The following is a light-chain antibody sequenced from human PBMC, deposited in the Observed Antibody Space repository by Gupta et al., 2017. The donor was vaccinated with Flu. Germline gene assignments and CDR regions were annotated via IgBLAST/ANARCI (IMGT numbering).Light chain of an antibody. Sequence: SSELTQDPAVSVALGQTVRITCQGDSLRSYYATWYQQKPGQAPVLVIFGYNNRPSGIPDRFSASNSDNTASLTITGAEAEDEADYYCHCRDSISNRRVFGGGTKLTVL. J-gene: IGLJ3*02. CDR3: HCRDSISNRRV. CDR2: GYN. V-gene: IGLV3-19*01. CDR1: SLRSYY.